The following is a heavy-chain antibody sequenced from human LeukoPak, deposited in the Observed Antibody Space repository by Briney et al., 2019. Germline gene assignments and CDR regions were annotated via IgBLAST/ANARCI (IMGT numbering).Heavy chain of an antibody. CDR2: INPNSGCT. Sequence: ASVKVSCKASGYTFTGYYMHWVRQAPGQGLEWMGWINPNSGCTNYAQKFQGRVTMTRDTYISTAYMELSRLRSDDTAVYYCVREIGSSWKDWFDPWGQGTLVTVSS. J-gene: IGHJ5*02. CDR1: GYTFTGYY. CDR3: VREIGSSWKDWFDP. D-gene: IGHD6-13*01. V-gene: IGHV1-2*02.